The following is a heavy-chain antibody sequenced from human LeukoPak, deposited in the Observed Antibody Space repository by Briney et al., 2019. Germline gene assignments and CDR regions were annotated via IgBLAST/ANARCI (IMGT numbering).Heavy chain of an antibody. V-gene: IGHV3-21*01. Sequence: PGGSLRLLCAASGFTFSCYSMKRVRPAPGKGLEWVSSISSSSSYIYYADSVKGRFTISRDNAKNSLYLQMNSLRAEDTAVYYCARVTTVTHFDYWGQGTLVTVSS. CDR2: ISSSSSYI. CDR3: ARVTTVTHFDY. CDR1: GFTFSCYS. J-gene: IGHJ4*02. D-gene: IGHD4-17*01.